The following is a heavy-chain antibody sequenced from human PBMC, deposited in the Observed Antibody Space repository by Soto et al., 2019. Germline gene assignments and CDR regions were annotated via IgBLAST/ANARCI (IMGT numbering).Heavy chain of an antibody. J-gene: IGHJ4*02. CDR2: IYYSWST. V-gene: IGHV4-31*03. CDR3: ARLSRYDFWSGYYNTPDY. Sequence: SLTGTVSGGSISSGGYYWSWIRQHPGKGLEWIGYIYYSWSTYYNPSLKSRVTISVDTSKNQFSLKLSSVTAADTAVYYCARLSRYDFWSGYYNTPDYWGQGTLVTVSS. CDR1: GGSISSGGYY. D-gene: IGHD3-3*01.